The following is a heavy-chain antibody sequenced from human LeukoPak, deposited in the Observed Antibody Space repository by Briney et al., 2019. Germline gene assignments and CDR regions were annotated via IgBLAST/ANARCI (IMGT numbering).Heavy chain of an antibody. Sequence: GASVKVSCKASGYTFTSYYMHWVRQAPGLGLEWMGMINPSGGSTRYAQKFQGRVTMTRDTSTSTVYMELSSLRSEDTAVYYCATTPKTWIQLWLLWWGQGTLVTVSS. CDR2: INPSGGST. D-gene: IGHD5-18*01. V-gene: IGHV1-46*01. CDR1: GYTFTSYY. CDR3: ATTPKTWIQLWLLW. J-gene: IGHJ4*02.